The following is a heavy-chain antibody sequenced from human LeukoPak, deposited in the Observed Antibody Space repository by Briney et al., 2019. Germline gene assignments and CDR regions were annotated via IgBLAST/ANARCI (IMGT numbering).Heavy chain of an antibody. J-gene: IGHJ5*02. V-gene: IGHV1-18*01. CDR3: ARGSYDILMGFDP. CDR2: ISAYNGDT. Sequence: WASVKVSCKASGYTFTSYGLTWVRQAPGQGLEWMGWISAYNGDTNYAQKFQDRVTMTTDTSTSTAYMELRSLRSDDTAVYYCARGSYDILMGFDPWGQGTLVTVSS. CDR1: GYTFTSYG. D-gene: IGHD3-9*01.